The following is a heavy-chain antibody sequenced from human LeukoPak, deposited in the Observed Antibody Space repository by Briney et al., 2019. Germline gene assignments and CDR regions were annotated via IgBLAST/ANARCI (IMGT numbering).Heavy chain of an antibody. CDR3: ARQRVPGYNYWSFDL. V-gene: IGHV4-59*01. J-gene: IGHJ2*01. Sequence: SETLSLTCTVSGGSIGTYYWSWIRQPPGKGLEWNGYIHYSGSTNCHPSLKSRATISVDTSKNQISLKLSSVTAADTAVYYCARQRVPGYNYWSFDLWGRGTLVTVSS. CDR1: GGSIGTYY. D-gene: IGHD5-24*01. CDR2: IHYSGST.